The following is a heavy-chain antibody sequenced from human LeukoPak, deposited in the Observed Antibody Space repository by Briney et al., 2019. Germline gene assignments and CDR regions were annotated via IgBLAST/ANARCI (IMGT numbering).Heavy chain of an antibody. D-gene: IGHD3-22*01. CDR2: ISSSSSYI. Sequence: GGSLRLSCAASGFTFSSYSMNWVRQAPGKGLEWVSSISSSSSYIYYADSVKARFTISRDNAKNSLYLQMNSLRAEDTAVYYCASGNSGSLDYWGQGTLVTVSS. V-gene: IGHV3-21*01. J-gene: IGHJ4*02. CDR1: GFTFSSYS. CDR3: ASGNSGSLDY.